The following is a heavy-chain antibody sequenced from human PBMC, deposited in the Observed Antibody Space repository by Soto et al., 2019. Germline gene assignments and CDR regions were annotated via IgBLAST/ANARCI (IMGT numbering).Heavy chain of an antibody. Sequence: GGSLRLSCTASGFIFSYYDMNWIRQAPGKGLEWVSYISRGGNVKYYAASVKGRFTTSRENAENSLHLQMSSLRGDDTAAYYCVXAAGDYPNPEEYNWFDPWGQGTLVTVSS. D-gene: IGHD6-19*01. V-gene: IGHV3-11*01. J-gene: IGHJ5*02. CDR1: GFIFSYYD. CDR2: ISRGGNVK. CDR3: VXAAGDYPNPEEYNWFDP.